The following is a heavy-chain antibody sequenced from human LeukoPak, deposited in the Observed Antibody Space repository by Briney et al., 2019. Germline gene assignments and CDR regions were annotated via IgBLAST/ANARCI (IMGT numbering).Heavy chain of an antibody. J-gene: IGHJ4*02. Sequence: PSETLSLTCAVYGGSFSTYYWSWVRQPPGKGLEWIGEINHSGSTNYNPSLKSRVTISANTSKGQFSLKLTSVTAADTAVYYCSTRGDWGQGTLVTVPS. CDR1: GGSFSTYY. V-gene: IGHV4-34*01. CDR2: INHSGST. CDR3: STRGD.